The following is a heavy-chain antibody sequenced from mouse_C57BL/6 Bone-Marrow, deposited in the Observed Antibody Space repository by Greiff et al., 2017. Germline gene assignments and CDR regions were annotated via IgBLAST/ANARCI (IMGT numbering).Heavy chain of an antibody. Sequence: EVKVVESGGGLVKPGGSLKLSCAASGFTFSSYTMSWVRQTPEKRLEWVATISGGGGNTYYPDSVKGRFTISRDNAKNTLYLQMSSLRSEDTALYYCARQSTYYSNYNYWGQGTTLTVSS. J-gene: IGHJ2*01. CDR2: ISGGGGNT. D-gene: IGHD2-5*01. CDR1: GFTFSSYT. V-gene: IGHV5-9*01. CDR3: ARQSTYYSNYNY.